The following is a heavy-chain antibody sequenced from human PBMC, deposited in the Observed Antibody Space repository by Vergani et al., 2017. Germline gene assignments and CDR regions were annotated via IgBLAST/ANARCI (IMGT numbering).Heavy chain of an antibody. CDR2: IWYDGSNK. CDR1: GFTFSSYG. Sequence: QVQLVESGGGVVQPGRSLRLSCAASGFTFSSYGMHWVRQAPGKGLEWVAVIWYDGSNKYYADSVKGQFTISRDNSKNTLYLQMNSLRAEDTAVYYCARESYCGGDCSYFDYWGQGTLVTVSS. CDR3: ARESYCGGDCSYFDY. V-gene: IGHV3-33*01. J-gene: IGHJ4*02. D-gene: IGHD2-21*02.